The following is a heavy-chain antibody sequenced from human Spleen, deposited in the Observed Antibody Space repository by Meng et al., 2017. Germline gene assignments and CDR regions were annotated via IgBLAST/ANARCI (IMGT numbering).Heavy chain of an antibody. Sequence: GPPPEPGPALLKPSGTLSLSCVLSGGSIIGGNWWSSVRQPTGKGLEWIGEIYHIGSTNYNPCLKSRVTILVDKSKNEFSLDLSSVTAADTAVYYCARVGESGDSLDYWGQGTLVTVSS. CDR3: ARVGESGDSLDY. D-gene: IGHD2-21*01. CDR2: IYHIGST. V-gene: IGHV4-4*02. J-gene: IGHJ4*02. CDR1: GGSIIGGNW.